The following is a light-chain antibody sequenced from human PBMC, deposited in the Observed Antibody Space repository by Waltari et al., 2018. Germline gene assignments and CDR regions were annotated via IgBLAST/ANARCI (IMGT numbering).Light chain of an antibody. Sequence: SYELTQPPSVSVSPGQTASLSCSREKLGVKYASCYQQKPGQSPVLFIYQNTNRPSGIPERFSGSNSGNTATLTISVTQGMDEADYYCLAWDSSTAWVFGGGTKLTVL. V-gene: IGLV3-1*01. CDR1: KLGVKY. J-gene: IGLJ3*02. CDR3: LAWDSSTAWV. CDR2: QNT.